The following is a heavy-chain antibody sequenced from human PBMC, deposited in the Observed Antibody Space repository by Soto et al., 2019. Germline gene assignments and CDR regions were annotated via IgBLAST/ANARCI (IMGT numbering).Heavy chain of an antibody. Sequence: PSETLSLTCAVSGGSISSNNWWSWVRQPPGKGLEWSGEIYHSGSTNYDPSLKSRVTMSVDKSKNEFSLKLGSVTAADTAMYYCARAGDYPLTGAFDVWGQGTMVTVSS. J-gene: IGHJ3*01. CDR2: IYHSGST. CDR1: GGSISSNNW. V-gene: IGHV4-4*02. D-gene: IGHD4-17*01. CDR3: ARAGDYPLTGAFDV.